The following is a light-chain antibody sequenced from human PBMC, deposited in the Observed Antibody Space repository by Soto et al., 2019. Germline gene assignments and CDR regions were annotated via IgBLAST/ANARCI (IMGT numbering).Light chain of an antibody. Sequence: DIQMTQSPSSLSASVGARLTITCRASQSISSYLNWYQQKPGQATKLLIYAASSLQSGVPSRFSGSGSGTDFTLTISSLQPEDFATYYCQQSYSAPYTFGQGTKLEIK. J-gene: IGKJ2*01. CDR2: AAS. V-gene: IGKV1-39*01. CDR1: QSISSY. CDR3: QQSYSAPYT.